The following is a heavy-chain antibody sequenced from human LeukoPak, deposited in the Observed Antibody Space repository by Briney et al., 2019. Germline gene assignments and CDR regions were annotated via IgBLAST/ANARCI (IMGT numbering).Heavy chain of an antibody. J-gene: IGHJ4*02. Sequence: ASVTVSCKVSGYTLTELSMHWVRQAPGKGLEWMGGFDPEDGETIYAQKFQGRVTMTTDTSTSTAYMELRSLRSDDTAVYYCATYSSGWNPLSYWGQGTLVTVSS. CDR3: ATYSSGWNPLSY. CDR1: GYTLTELS. V-gene: IGHV1-24*01. CDR2: FDPEDGET. D-gene: IGHD6-19*01.